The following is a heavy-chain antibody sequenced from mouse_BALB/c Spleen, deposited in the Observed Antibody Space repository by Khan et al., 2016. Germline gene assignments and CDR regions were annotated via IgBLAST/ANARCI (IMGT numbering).Heavy chain of an antibody. V-gene: IGHV3-2*02. D-gene: IGHD1-2*01. CDR1: GYSITSGYG. CDR3: ARTARIKY. J-gene: IGHJ2*01. Sequence: EVQLQESGPGLVKPSQSLSLTCTVTGYSITSGYGWNWIRQFPGNKLEWMGYISYSGSPNYNPSLKSRNSITRDTSKNQFFLQLNSVTTEDTATYYCARTARIKYWGQGTTLTVSS. CDR2: ISYSGSP.